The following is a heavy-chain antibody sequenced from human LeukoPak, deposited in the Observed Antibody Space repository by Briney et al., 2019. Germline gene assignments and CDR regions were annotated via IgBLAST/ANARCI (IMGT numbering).Heavy chain of an antibody. Sequence: ASVKVSCKASGYTFTSYYMHWVRQAPGQGLEWMGIINPSGGSTSYAQKFQGRVTMTRDMSTSTVYMELSSLRSEDTAVYYCATLIAATVEFDYWGQGTLVTVSS. D-gene: IGHD6-13*01. V-gene: IGHV1-46*01. CDR1: GYTFTSYY. CDR3: ATLIAATVEFDY. CDR2: INPSGGST. J-gene: IGHJ4*02.